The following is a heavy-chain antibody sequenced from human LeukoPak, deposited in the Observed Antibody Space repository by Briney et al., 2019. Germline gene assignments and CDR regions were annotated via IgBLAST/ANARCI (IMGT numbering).Heavy chain of an antibody. J-gene: IGHJ4*02. D-gene: IGHD6-19*01. CDR2: IYAGDSDT. CDR3: ARRGAGGGWSY. Sequence: GESLKISCKGSGYSFTSYWIGWVRQMPGKGPEWMGIIYAGDSDTRYSPSFQGQVTFSVDTSISTAYLQWNSLKASDTAMYYCARRGAGGGWSYWGQGTLVTVSS. V-gene: IGHV5-51*01. CDR1: GYSFTSYW.